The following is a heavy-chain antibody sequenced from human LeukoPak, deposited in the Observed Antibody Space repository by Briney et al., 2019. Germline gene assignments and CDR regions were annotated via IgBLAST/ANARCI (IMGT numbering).Heavy chain of an antibody. CDR3: ARAREGMDV. CDR2: ISSSSGYI. V-gene: IGHV3-21*01. J-gene: IGHJ6*04. CDR1: GFTFNSYS. Sequence: PGGSLRLSCAASGFTFNSYSMNWARQTPGKGLEWVSSISSSSGYINYADSVKGRFTISRDNAKNSLYLQMNSLRAEDTAVYYCARAREGMDVWGKGTTVTVSS.